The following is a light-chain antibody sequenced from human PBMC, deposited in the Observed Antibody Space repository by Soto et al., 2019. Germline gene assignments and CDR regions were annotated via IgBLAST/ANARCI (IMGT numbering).Light chain of an antibody. CDR2: GAS. Sequence: EIVMTQSPATLSVSPGERATLSCRARQSVGSNLAWYQQKPGQAPRLLIYGASTRAAGIPARFSGSVSGTEFTLVISSLQSEDSGVYFCQQYNTRWTFGPGTKVEIK. V-gene: IGKV3-15*01. CDR3: QQYNTRWT. CDR1: QSVGSN. J-gene: IGKJ1*01.